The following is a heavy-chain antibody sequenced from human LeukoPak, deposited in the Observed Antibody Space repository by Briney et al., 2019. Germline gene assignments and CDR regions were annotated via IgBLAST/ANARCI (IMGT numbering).Heavy chain of an antibody. V-gene: IGHV4-59*01. D-gene: IGHD6-13*01. CDR3: VAHYSSAWYSFEY. J-gene: IGHJ4*02. CDR1: GASIRDYF. Sequence: SETLSLTCSVSGASIRDYFWSWIRQPPGKGLEWIGDIYHTGSTNYNPSLKSRATISVDTSENQFSLRLNSVTAADTAVHYCVAHYSSAWYSFEYWGQGALVTVSS. CDR2: IYHTGST.